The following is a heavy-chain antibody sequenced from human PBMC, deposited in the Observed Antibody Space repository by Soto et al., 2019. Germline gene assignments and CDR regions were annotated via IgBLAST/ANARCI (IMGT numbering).Heavy chain of an antibody. Sequence: GESLKISCKGSGYSFTNYWIAWVRQMPGKGLEWMGIIYPGDSDTRYSPSFQGQVTISADRSISTAYLQWSSLKASDTAMYYCARRQQSSSFYVHAVWGQGASVTVSS. V-gene: IGHV5-51*01. CDR1: GYSFTNYW. D-gene: IGHD3-10*02. CDR3: ARRQQSSSFYVHAV. CDR2: IYPGDSDT. J-gene: IGHJ6*02.